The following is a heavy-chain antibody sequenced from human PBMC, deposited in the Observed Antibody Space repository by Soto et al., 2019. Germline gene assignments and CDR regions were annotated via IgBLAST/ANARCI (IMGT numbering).Heavy chain of an antibody. J-gene: IGHJ4*02. D-gene: IGHD6-25*01. CDR2: IYYTGST. CDR1: GDSISSDSYN. CDR3: ARDFQERSSGMRSFDY. Sequence: QVQLQESGPGLVKPSQTLSLTCTVSGDSISSDSYNWNWIRQSPGKGLEWIGYIYYTGSTYYNPSLKSRVSISVDTSSNQFSLKLRSVTAADTAVYYCARDFQERSSGMRSFDYWGQGTLVTVSS. V-gene: IGHV4-30-4*01.